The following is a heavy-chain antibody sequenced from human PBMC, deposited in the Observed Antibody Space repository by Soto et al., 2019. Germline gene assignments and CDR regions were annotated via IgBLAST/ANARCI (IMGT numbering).Heavy chain of an antibody. V-gene: IGHV1-8*01. CDR3: ARVYYDFWSGYWYYYGMDV. Sequence: ASLKVSCKASGYTFTIYDINWVLQATGQGLEWMGWMNPNSGNTGYAQKFQGRVTMTRNTSISTAYMELSSLRSEDTAVYYCARVYYDFWSGYWYYYGMDVWGQGTTVTVSS. CDR1: GYTFTIYD. CDR2: MNPNSGNT. J-gene: IGHJ6*02. D-gene: IGHD3-3*01.